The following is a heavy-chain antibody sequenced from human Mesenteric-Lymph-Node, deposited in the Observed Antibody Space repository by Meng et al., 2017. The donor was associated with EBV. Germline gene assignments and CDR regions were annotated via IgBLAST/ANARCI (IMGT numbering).Heavy chain of an antibody. Sequence: GHLQESGPGLVKPSGTLSLTCAVSGGSISSANWWTWVRQSPERGLEWIGEIHHTGFTSYNPSLKSRAALAVDKSKNQFSLSLSSVTAADTAVYYCAIGTSSYGPFDNWGQGTLVTVSS. CDR1: GGSISSANW. CDR3: AIGTSSYGPFDN. V-gene: IGHV4-4*02. J-gene: IGHJ4*02. CDR2: IHHTGFT. D-gene: IGHD3-10*01.